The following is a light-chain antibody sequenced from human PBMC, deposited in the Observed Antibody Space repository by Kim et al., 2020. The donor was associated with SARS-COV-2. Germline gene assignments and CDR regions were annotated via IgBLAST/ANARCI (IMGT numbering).Light chain of an antibody. CDR1: PSVSRS. Sequence: LSPGERATLSCRASPSVSRSLAWYHHKPGQSPRLLIWDALNRATGVPARFRASGSGTDFTLTISSLESEDFGVYYCQQYTDWPPATFGQGTKLEI. CDR2: DAL. J-gene: IGKJ2*01. CDR3: QQYTDWPPAT. V-gene: IGKV3-11*01.